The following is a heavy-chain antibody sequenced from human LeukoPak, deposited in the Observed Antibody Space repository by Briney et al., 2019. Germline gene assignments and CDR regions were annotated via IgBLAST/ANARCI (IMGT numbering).Heavy chain of an antibody. CDR3: ARVADYYDSSGPRAAGAFDI. V-gene: IGHV4-30-4*01. CDR2: IYYSGST. J-gene: IGHJ3*02. D-gene: IGHD3-22*01. CDR1: GGSISSGAYY. Sequence: PSQTLSLTCTVSGGSISSGAYYWSWIRHPPGKGLEWVGSIYYSGSTYYNPSLKSRVTISVDTSKNQFSLKLSSVTAADTAVYYCARVADYYDSSGPRAAGAFDIWGQGTMVTVSS.